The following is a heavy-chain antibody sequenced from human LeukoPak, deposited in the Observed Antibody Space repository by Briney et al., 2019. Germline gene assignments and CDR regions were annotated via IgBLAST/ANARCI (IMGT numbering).Heavy chain of an antibody. CDR3: ARKVPDIGEYEDY. CDR2: IIPILGIA. Sequence: SVKVSCKASGGTFSSYAISWVRQAPGQGLEWMGRIIPILGIANYAQKFQGRVTITADKSTSTAYMELSSLRSEDTAVYYCARKVPDIGEYEDYWGQGTLVTVSS. D-gene: IGHD3-10*01. J-gene: IGHJ4*02. V-gene: IGHV1-69*04. CDR1: GGTFSSYA.